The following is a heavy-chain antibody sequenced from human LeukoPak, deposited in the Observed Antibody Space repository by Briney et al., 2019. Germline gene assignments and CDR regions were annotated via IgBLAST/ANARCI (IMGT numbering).Heavy chain of an antibody. CDR3: ASGSTGAFDI. J-gene: IGHJ3*02. CDR2: IYYSGST. V-gene: IGHV4-59*01. CDR1: GGSISSYD. D-gene: IGHD1-1*01. Sequence: SETLSLTCTVSGGSISSYDWSWIRQPPGKGLEWVGYIYYSGSTNYNPSLKSRVTISVDTSKNQFPLKLSSVTAEDTAVYYCASGSTGAFDIWGQGTVVTVSS.